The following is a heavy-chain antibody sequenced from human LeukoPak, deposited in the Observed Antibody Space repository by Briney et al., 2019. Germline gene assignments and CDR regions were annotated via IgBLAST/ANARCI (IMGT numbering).Heavy chain of an antibody. D-gene: IGHD3-10*01. J-gene: IGHJ4*02. CDR1: GGSFSGYY. CDR3: ARRTMVRGVAY. CDR2: INHSGST. Sequence: PSETLSLTCAVYGGSFSGYYWSWIRQPPGKGLEWIGEINHSGSTNYNPSLKSRVTISVDTSKNQFSLKLSSVTAADTAVYYCARRTMVRGVAYWGQGTLVTVSS. V-gene: IGHV4-34*01.